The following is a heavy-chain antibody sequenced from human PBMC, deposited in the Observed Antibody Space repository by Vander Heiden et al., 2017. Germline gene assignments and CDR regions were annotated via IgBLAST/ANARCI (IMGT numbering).Heavy chain of an antibody. CDR2: INPNSGVT. CDR1: GYPFTGYY. V-gene: IGHV1-2*02. J-gene: IGHJ4*02. Sequence: QVQLVQTGAEVKKPGAPVKVCCKASGYPFTGYYMHWVRQAPGLGVEWMGWINPNSGVTNYAQKFQGRVTMTRDTSISTSYMELSRLRSDDTAVYYCARDKHMGKPNDYWGQGTLVTVSS. CDR3: ARDKHMGKPNDY. D-gene: IGHD1-26*01.